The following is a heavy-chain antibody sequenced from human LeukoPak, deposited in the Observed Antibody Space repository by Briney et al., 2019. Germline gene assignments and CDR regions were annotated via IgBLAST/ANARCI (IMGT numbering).Heavy chain of an antibody. CDR2: INPSGGST. CDR3: ARDQGCSSTSCFIDY. D-gene: IGHD2-2*01. J-gene: IGHJ4*02. Sequence: ASVKVSCKASGYTFTSYYMHWVRQAPGQGLEWMGIINPSGGSTNYAQKFQGRVTMTRDRSTKTVYMELSSLRSEDTAVYYCARDQGCSSTSCFIDYWGQGTLVTVSS. V-gene: IGHV1-46*01. CDR1: GYTFTSYY.